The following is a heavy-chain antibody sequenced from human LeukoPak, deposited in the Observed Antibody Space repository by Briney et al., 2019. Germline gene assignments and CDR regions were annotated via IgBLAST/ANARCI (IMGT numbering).Heavy chain of an antibody. D-gene: IGHD3-3*01. CDR3: ASIFLVPPHLDY. CDR2: ISYDGSNK. J-gene: IGHJ4*02. CDR1: GFTFSSYA. Sequence: GVLRLSCAASGFTFSSYAMHWVRQAPGKGLEWVAVISYDGSNKYYADSVKGRFTISRDNSKNTLYLQMNSLRAEDTAVYYCASIFLVPPHLDYWGQGTLVTVSP. V-gene: IGHV3-30*04.